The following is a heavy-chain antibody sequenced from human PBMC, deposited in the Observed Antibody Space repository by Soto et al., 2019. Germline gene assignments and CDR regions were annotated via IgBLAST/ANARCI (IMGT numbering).Heavy chain of an antibody. V-gene: IGHV3-33*01. CDR3: ARADYFTTISDYAC. CDR2: IWYGGSLE. Sequence: QVHLVESGGGVVQPGRSRRLSCAASGFTFSKYGMHWVRQAPGKGLEWVAAIWYGGSLENYADSVKGRFTVSRDNSKNMLYLQTNSLRAEDTAIYYCARADYFTTISDYACWGQGTLVTVSS. D-gene: IGHD3-22*01. CDR1: GFTFSKYG. J-gene: IGHJ4*02.